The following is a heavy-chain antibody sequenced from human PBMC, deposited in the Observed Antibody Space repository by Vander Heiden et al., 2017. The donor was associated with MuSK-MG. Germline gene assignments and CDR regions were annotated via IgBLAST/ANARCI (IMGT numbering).Heavy chain of an antibody. CDR2: MNPDSGNT. V-gene: IGHV1-8*01. J-gene: IGHJ5*02. D-gene: IGHD3-16*01. Sequence: INSLRQAPGQGLEWVGCMNPDSGNTGYAQKFQGRVTMTRDTSIRTAYMELSSLSSDDTAVYYCVRTTDDSRNFWFDPWGQGGLVAVSS. CDR3: VRTTDDSRNFWFDP.